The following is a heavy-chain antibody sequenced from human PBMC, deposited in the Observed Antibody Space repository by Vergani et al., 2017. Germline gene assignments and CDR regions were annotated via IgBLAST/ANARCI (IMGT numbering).Heavy chain of an antibody. CDR2: IRSDGGSE. CDR1: GFIFNYYG. D-gene: IGHD1-26*01. V-gene: IGHV3-30*02. J-gene: IGHJ4*02. CDR3: AKGHSGQIGSPHDYYFDY. Sequence: QVHLVESGGGVVQPGGSLRLSCAASGFIFNYYGINWVRQASGKGLEWVSFIRSDGGSEMYADSVRGRFTISRDNSKKTVSLEMLSLRTEDTAVYYCAKGHSGQIGSPHDYYFDYWGQGTLVTVSS.